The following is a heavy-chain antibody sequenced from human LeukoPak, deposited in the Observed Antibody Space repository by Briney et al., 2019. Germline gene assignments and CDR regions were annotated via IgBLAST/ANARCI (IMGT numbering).Heavy chain of an antibody. J-gene: IGHJ4*02. CDR3: ARGFYYDSSGYYLGPTDY. Sequence: SVKVSCKASGGTFSSYAISWVRQAPGQGLEWMGGIIPIFGTADYAQKFQGRVTITTDESTSTAYMELSSLRSVDTAVYYCARGFYYDSSGYYLGPTDYWGQGTLVTVSS. CDR1: GGTFSSYA. CDR2: IIPIFGTA. V-gene: IGHV1-69*05. D-gene: IGHD3-22*01.